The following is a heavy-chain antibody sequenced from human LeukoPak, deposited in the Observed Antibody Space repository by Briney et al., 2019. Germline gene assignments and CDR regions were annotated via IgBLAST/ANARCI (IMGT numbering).Heavy chain of an antibody. CDR3: ARDAGAARYHGMDV. J-gene: IGHJ6*02. V-gene: IGHV3-30*03. CDR1: GFIFSNAW. D-gene: IGHD6-13*01. Sequence: PGGSLRLSCVGSGFIFSNAWMNWVRQAPGKGLEWVAVISYDGSTNYYADSVKGRFTISRDNSKNTLYLQMNSLRAEDTAVYYCARDAGAARYHGMDVWGQGTTVTVPS. CDR2: ISYDGSTN.